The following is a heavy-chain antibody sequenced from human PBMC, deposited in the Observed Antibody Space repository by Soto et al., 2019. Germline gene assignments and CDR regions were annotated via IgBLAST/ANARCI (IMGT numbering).Heavy chain of an antibody. CDR3: TGPYPYYFDS. CDR2: INHSGNT. Sequence: QVQLQQWGAGLLKHSETLSLTCTVYGGSFSTYYWSWIRQPPGKGLEWIGEINHSGNTNYNPSLMGRVTMSFDTSKNQFSLKLNSVTAADTAVYYCTGPYPYYFDSWGQGTLVTVSS. V-gene: IGHV4-34*01. CDR1: GGSFSTYY. J-gene: IGHJ4*02.